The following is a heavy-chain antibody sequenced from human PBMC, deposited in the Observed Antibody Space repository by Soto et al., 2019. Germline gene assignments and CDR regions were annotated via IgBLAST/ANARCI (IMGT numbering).Heavy chain of an antibody. D-gene: IGHD2-21*02. J-gene: IGHJ6*02. Sequence: EVQLLESGGGLVQPGGSLRLSCAASGFTFSSYAMSWVRQAPGKGLEWVSAVSGSGSSTYYAASVKGRFTVSRDNSKNXLXLXRNSLRAEDTAVYYCAKDWAYCGGDCYAYYYDGMDVWGQGTTVTVSS. CDR1: GFTFSSYA. CDR3: AKDWAYCGGDCYAYYYDGMDV. V-gene: IGHV3-23*01. CDR2: VSGSGSST.